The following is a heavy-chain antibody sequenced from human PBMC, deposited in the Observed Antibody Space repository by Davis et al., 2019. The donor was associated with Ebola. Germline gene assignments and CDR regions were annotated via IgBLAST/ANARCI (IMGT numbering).Heavy chain of an antibody. CDR3: ARGPFRGVVVPPGWFDP. D-gene: IGHD2-2*01. J-gene: IGHJ5*02. Sequence: ASVKVSCKASGYTFTGYYMHWVRQAPGQGLEWMGWINPNSGGTNYAQKFQGRVTMTRDTSISTAYMELSRLRSDDTAVYYCARGPFRGVVVPPGWFDPWGQGTLVTVSS. V-gene: IGHV1-2*02. CDR2: INPNSGGT. CDR1: GYTFTGYY.